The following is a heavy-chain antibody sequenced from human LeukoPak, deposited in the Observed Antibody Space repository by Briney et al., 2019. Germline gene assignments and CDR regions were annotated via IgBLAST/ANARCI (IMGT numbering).Heavy chain of an antibody. D-gene: IGHD5-18*01. Sequence: SETLPLTCTVSGGSISSYYWSWIRQPPGKGLEWIGDIYYSGSTNYNPSLKSRVTISVDTSKNQFSLKLSSVTAADTAVYYCAGGYSYGSTYYYMDVWGKGTTVTISS. CDR3: AGGYSYGSTYYYMDV. CDR1: GGSISSYY. J-gene: IGHJ6*03. V-gene: IGHV4-59*01. CDR2: IYYSGST.